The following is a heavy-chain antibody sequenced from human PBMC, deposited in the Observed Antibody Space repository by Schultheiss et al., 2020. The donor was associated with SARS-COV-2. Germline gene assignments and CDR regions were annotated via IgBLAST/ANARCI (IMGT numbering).Heavy chain of an antibody. D-gene: IGHD4-17*01. J-gene: IGHJ5*02. CDR1: GGSFSGYY. Sequence: SETLSLTCAVYGGSFSGYYWSWIRQPPGKGLEWIGEINHSGSTNYNPSLKSRVTISVDTSKNQFSLKLSSATAADTAVYYCARDGATVTNNWFDPWGQGTLVTVSS. CDR3: ARDGATVTNNWFDP. V-gene: IGHV4-34*01. CDR2: INHSGST.